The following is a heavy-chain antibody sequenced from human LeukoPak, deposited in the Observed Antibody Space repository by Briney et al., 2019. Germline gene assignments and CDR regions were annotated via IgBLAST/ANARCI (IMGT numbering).Heavy chain of an antibody. CDR2: IYYSGST. D-gene: IGHD3-10*01. CDR3: ARSYYGSGSYPLDY. Sequence: PSETLSLTCTVSGGSISSYYWSWVGQPPGKGLEWIGYIYYSGSTNYNPSLKSRVTISVDTSKNQFSLKLSSVTAADTAVYYCARSYYGSGSYPLDYWGQGTLVTVSS. V-gene: IGHV4-59*01. CDR1: GGSISSYY. J-gene: IGHJ4*02.